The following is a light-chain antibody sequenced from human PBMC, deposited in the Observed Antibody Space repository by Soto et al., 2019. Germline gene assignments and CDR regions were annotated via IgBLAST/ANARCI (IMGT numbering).Light chain of an antibody. CDR2: SND. CDR3: ASWDDSLNGHV. CDR1: SSNIASNT. V-gene: IGLV1-44*01. J-gene: IGLJ1*01. Sequence: QSVLTQPPSASGTPGQRVTVSCSGSSSNIASNTVNWYQQLPGTAPKLLIYSNDQRPSGVPDRFSASKSGTSASLAISGPQSEDEADYYCASWDDSLNGHVFGTGTKISV.